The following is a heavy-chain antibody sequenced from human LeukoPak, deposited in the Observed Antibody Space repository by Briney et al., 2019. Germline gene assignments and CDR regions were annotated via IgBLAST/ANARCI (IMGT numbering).Heavy chain of an antibody. D-gene: IGHD4-17*01. J-gene: IGHJ4*02. V-gene: IGHV3-48*02. CDR1: GFTFSSYS. CDR3: TKVRSRGAYGDYLNYFES. CDR2: ISSSSSTI. Sequence: GGSLRLSCAASGFTFSSYSMNWVRQAPGKGLEWVSYISSSSSTIYYADSVKGRFTISRDNAKNSLYLQMNSLRDEDTAVYYCTKVRSRGAYGDYLNYFESWGQGTLVTVSS.